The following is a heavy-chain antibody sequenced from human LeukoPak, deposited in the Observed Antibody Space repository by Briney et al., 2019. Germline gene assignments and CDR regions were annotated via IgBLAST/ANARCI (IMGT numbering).Heavy chain of an antibody. CDR2: MNPNSGNT. V-gene: IGHV1-8*01. J-gene: IGHJ4*02. CDR3: AADYYESSGFYYVDY. CDR1: GYTFTSYD. D-gene: IGHD3-22*01. Sequence: ASVKVSCKASGYTFTSYDINWVRQATGQGLEWMGWMNPNSGNTGYAQKFQGRVTITADESTSTAYMELSSLRSEDTAVFYCAADYYESSGFYYVDYWGQETLVTVSS.